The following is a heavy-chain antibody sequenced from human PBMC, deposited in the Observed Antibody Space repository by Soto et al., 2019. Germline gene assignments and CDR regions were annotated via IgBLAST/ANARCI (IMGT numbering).Heavy chain of an antibody. V-gene: IGHV3-49*03. J-gene: IGHJ6*03. Sequence: GGSLRLSCTASGFTFGDYAMSWFRQAPGKGLEWVVFIRSKAYGGTTEYAASVKGRFTISRDDSKSIAYLQMNSLKTEDTAVYYCTRLNLPEKLRVLPYYYMDVWGKGTTVTVSS. CDR3: TRLNLPEKLRVLPYYYMDV. D-gene: IGHD3-10*01. CDR1: GFTFGDYA. CDR2: IRSKAYGGTT.